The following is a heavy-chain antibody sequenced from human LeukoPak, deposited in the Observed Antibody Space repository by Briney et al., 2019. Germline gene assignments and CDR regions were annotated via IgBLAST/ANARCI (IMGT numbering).Heavy chain of an antibody. D-gene: IGHD2-8*01. V-gene: IGHV1-8*01. J-gene: IGHJ4*02. Sequence: ASVKVSCKASGYTFPIYDINWVRQAPGQGLEWMGWMNPHSGNTGYAQKFQGRITMTRNTSISTAYMELSSLRSEDTAVFYCARGGYCARGICYAEIFDFWGQGTLVTVSS. CDR2: MNPHSGNT. CDR1: GYTFPIYD. CDR3: ARGGYCARGICYAEIFDF.